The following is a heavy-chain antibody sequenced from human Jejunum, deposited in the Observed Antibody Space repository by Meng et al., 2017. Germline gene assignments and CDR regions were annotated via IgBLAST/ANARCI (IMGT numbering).Heavy chain of an antibody. D-gene: IGHD2-21*01. CDR2: INGDGDIT. CDR1: GFRFNNFV. Sequence: AGSLRLSCAASGFRFNNFVMNWVRQAPAKGLEWVSSINGDGDITFYAESVKGRFTITRDNSKNTLYLQMSSLRDDDTAVYFCAKRGDCGGDCYPSWGQGTLVTVSS. J-gene: IGHJ5*02. CDR3: AKRGDCGGDCYPS. V-gene: IGHV3-23*01.